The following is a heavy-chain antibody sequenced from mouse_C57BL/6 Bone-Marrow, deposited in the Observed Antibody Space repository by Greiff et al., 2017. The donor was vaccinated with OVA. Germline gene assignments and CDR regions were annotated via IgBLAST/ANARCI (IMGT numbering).Heavy chain of an antibody. J-gene: IGHJ2*01. CDR2: INPSSGYT. D-gene: IGHD6-1*01. CDR1: GYTFTSYT. CDR3: AASGLFDY. V-gene: IGHV1-4*01. Sequence: VKLVESGAELARPGASVKMSCKASGYTFTSYTMHWVKQRPGQGLEWIGYINPSSGYTKYNQKFKDKATLTADKSSSTAYMQLSSLTSEDSAVYYCAASGLFDYWGQGTTLTVSS.